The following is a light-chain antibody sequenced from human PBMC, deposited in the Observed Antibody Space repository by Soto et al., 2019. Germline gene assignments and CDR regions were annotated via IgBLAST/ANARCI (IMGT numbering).Light chain of an antibody. CDR3: QQYSNWPRT. CDR1: QSVSSN. CDR2: GAS. V-gene: IGKV3-15*01. Sequence: EIVMTQSPATLSVSPGERATLSCRASQSVSSNLAWYQQKPGQAPRLLIYGASTRATGIPARFSGSGSGTEFTLTISSLQSEDFAVYCQQYSNWPRTFGQGTKVEIK. J-gene: IGKJ1*01.